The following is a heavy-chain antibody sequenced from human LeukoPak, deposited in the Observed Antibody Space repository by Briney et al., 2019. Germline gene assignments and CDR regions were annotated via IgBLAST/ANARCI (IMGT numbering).Heavy chain of an antibody. V-gene: IGHV5-51*01. CDR1: GYRFSAYW. D-gene: IGHD6-19*01. J-gene: IGHJ4*02. CDR3: AKISLAGDYFDY. Sequence: GESLEISCKGSGYRFSAYWIAWVRQMPGKGLEWMGIINPRDSDTRYSPSFLGQVTFSADKSINTAYLQWRSLKAPDTAMYYCAKISLAGDYFDYWGQGTLVIVSS. CDR2: INPRDSDT.